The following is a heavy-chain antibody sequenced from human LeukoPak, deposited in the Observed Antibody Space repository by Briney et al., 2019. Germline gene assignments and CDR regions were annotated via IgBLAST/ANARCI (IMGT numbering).Heavy chain of an antibody. CDR2: ISGSGEIT. D-gene: IGHD2-2*02. CDR1: RFIFSSYA. CDR3: AKELGHTLPFDC. Sequence: PGGSLRLSCAASRFIFSSYAMNWVRQAPGKGLEWISAISGSGEITYYADSVKGRFTISRDNSKNTLYLQMNSLRGEDTAVYYCAKELGHTLPFDCWGQGTLVTVSS. J-gene: IGHJ4*02. V-gene: IGHV3-23*01.